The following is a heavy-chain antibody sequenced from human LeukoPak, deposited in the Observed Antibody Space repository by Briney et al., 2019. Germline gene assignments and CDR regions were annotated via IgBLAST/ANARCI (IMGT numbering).Heavy chain of an antibody. CDR1: GGSFSGYY. CDR2: INHSGST. Sequence: SETLSLTCAVYGGSFSGYYWSWIRQPPGKGLEWIGEINHSGSTNYNPSLKSRVTISVDTSKNQFSLKLSSVTAADTAVYYCARGKRVRYFDWLLWFDYWGQGTLVTVPS. D-gene: IGHD3-9*01. CDR3: ARGKRVRYFDWLLWFDY. V-gene: IGHV4-34*01. J-gene: IGHJ4*02.